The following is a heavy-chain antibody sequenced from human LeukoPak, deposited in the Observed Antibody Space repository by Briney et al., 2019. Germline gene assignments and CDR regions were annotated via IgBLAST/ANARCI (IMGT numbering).Heavy chain of an antibody. D-gene: IGHD2-15*01. CDR2: IYPCDSDT. V-gene: IGHV5-51*01. CDR1: GYSFTTYW. J-gene: IGHJ4*02. CDR3: ARRRAGYCSGGSCQYYFDY. Sequence: GESLKISCKGSGYSFTTYWIGWVRQMPGKGLEWMGIIYPCDSDTRYSPSFQGQVTISADKSISTAYLQWSSLKASDTAMYYCARRRAGYCSGGSCQYYFDYWGQGTLVTVSS.